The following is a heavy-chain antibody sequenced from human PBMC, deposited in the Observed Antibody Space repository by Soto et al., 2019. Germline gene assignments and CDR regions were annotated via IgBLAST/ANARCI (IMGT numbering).Heavy chain of an antibody. CDR2: IYYSGIT. Sequence: SETLPLTCTVSGGSISSGGYYWSWIRQHPGKGLEWIGYIYYSGITYYNPSLKSRVTISVDTSKNQFSLKLSSVTAADTAVYYCARFCAGPSRYYFDYWGQGTLVTVSS. J-gene: IGHJ4*02. CDR3: ARFCAGPSRYYFDY. D-gene: IGHD2-21*01. V-gene: IGHV4-31*03. CDR1: GGSISSGGYY.